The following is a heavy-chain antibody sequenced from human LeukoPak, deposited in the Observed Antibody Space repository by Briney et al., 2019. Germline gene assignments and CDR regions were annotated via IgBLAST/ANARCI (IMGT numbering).Heavy chain of an antibody. V-gene: IGHV1-18*01. Sequence: ASVKVSCKASGYTFTSYGISWVRQAPGQGLEWMGWISANNGNTNYAQKLQGRVTMTTDTSTSTAYMELRSLRSDDTAVYYCAVVGYCSSTSCYPYYYYYMDVWGKGTTVTVSS. J-gene: IGHJ6*03. CDR1: GYTFTSYG. CDR3: AVVGYCSSTSCYPYYYYYMDV. CDR2: ISANNGNT. D-gene: IGHD2-2*01.